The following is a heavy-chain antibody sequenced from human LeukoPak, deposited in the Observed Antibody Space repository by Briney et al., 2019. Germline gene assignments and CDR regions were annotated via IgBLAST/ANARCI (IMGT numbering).Heavy chain of an antibody. CDR3: AKAPRASGYADY. CDR1: GFTFNSYA. D-gene: IGHD3-10*01. V-gene: IGHV3-23*01. J-gene: IGHJ4*02. Sequence: GGSLRLSCAASGFTFNSYAMSWVRQAPGKGLEWVSAISGSGGSTYYADSVKGRFTISRDNSKNTLYLQMNSLRAEDTAVYYCAKAPRASGYADYWGQGTLVTVSS. CDR2: ISGSGGST.